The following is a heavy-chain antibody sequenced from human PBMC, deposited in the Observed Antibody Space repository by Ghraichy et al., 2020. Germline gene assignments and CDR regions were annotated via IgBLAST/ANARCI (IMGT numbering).Heavy chain of an antibody. CDR2: IFYGGST. V-gene: IGHV4-31*01. Sequence: SETLSLTCTVSGGSISSGGYYWNWIRQHPGKGLEWIGYIFYGGSTYYNPSLKSLVTISVDTSKNQFSLKLSSVTAADTAVYYCARGPQQLRAPSQYFDLWGRSTLVTVSS. D-gene: IGHD6-13*01. CDR3: ARGPQQLRAPSQYFDL. J-gene: IGHJ2*01. CDR1: GGSISSGGYY.